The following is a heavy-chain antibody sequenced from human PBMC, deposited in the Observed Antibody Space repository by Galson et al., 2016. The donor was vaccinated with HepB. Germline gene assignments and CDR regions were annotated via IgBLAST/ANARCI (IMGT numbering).Heavy chain of an antibody. CDR2: VGHKGVM. D-gene: IGHD3-3*01. Sequence: SETLSLTCAVYGGSTSAYSWDWISQSPGMGLEWIGAVGHKGVMNLSPSSRTCPPESADTPKNQFSLHLGSVTAADTATYYCAGGHLGAYDLRSGMSGVLLDPWGQGTLVTVSS. CDR3: AGGHLGAYDLRSGMSGVLLDP. J-gene: IGHJ5*02. V-gene: IGHV4-34*04. CDR1: GGSTSAYS.